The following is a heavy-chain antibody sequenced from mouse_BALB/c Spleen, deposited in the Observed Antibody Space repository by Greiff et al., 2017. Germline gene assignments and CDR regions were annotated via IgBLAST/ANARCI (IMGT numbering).Heavy chain of an antibody. CDR3: ARKRGNDGDAMDD. V-gene: IGHV1-82*01. Sequence: QVQLQQSGPELVKPGASVKISCKASGYAFSSSWMNWVKQRPGQGLEWIGRIYPGDGDTNYNGKFKGKATLTADKSSSTAYMQLSSLTSVDSAVYFCARKRGNDGDAMDDWGQGTSVTVSS. CDR2: IYPGDGDT. CDR1: GYAFSSSW. D-gene: IGHD2-12*01. J-gene: IGHJ4*01.